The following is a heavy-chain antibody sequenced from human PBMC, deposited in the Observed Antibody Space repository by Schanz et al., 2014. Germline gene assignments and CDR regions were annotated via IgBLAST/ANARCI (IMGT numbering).Heavy chain of an antibody. CDR3: ARGEANWGQY. D-gene: IGHD7-27*01. V-gene: IGHV7-4-1*02. CDR1: GYSFSAYY. CDR2: INTNTGNP. J-gene: IGHJ4*02. Sequence: QVQLVQSGAELKNPGASVKVSCKASGYSFSAYYIHWMRQAPGQGLEWMGWINTNTGNPTYAQGFTGRFVFSLDTSVSTAYLQISFLKADDTAVFFCARGEANWGQYWGQGALVTVSS.